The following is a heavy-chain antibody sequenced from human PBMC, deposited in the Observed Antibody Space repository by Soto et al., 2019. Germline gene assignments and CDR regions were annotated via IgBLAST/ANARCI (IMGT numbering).Heavy chain of an antibody. D-gene: IGHD3-3*01. J-gene: IGHJ5*02. V-gene: IGHV4-39*01. CDR3: AGEITIFGVVIIEDWFDP. Sequence: QLQLQESGPGLVKPSETLSLTCTVSGGSISSSSYYWGWIRQPPGKGLEGIGSIYYSGSTYYNPSLKSRVNLSVDTSNNQFALTLRSVTAADTAVYYCAGEITIFGVVIIEDWFDPWGKGTLVTVSS. CDR2: IYYSGST. CDR1: GGSISSSSYY.